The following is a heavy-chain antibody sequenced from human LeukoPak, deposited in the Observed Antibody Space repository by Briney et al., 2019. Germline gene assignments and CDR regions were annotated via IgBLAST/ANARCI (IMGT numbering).Heavy chain of an antibody. J-gene: IGHJ3*02. CDR2: IYYSGST. CDR1: GGSLNTYS. CDR3: ARNLIVVFNDAFDI. V-gene: IGHV4-59*01. Sequence: SETRSLTCTVSGGSLNTYSWSWIRQPPGEGLEWIVFIYYSGSTNYTPSLKGRVTISVDTSKNQFSLKLSSVTAADTAVYYCARNLIVVFNDAFDIWGQGTMVTVSS. D-gene: IGHD3-22*01.